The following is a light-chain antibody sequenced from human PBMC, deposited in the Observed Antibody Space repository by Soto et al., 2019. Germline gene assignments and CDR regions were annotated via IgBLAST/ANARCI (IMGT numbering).Light chain of an antibody. Sequence: EIVLTQSPGTLSLSPGERATLSCRASQSVSNYYLAWYQQKPGQAPRLLIYGTSSRATGIPDRFTGSGSGTGFTLTISRLEPEDFAVYYCQQYDRPPITFGRGTRLEIK. J-gene: IGKJ5*01. CDR1: QSVSNYY. CDR3: QQYDRPPIT. CDR2: GTS. V-gene: IGKV3-20*01.